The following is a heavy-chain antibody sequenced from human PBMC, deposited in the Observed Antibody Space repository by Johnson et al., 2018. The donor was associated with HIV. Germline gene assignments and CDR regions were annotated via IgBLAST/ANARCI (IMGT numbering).Heavy chain of an antibody. CDR1: GFTFSDYY. Sequence: QVQLVESGVGLVQPGGSLRLSCAASGFTFSDYYMSWIRQAPGKGLEWVAVISYDGSNKYYADSVKGRFTISRDNSKNTLYLQMNSLRAEDTAVYYCAKAREYDSTGHDAFDIWGQGTMVTVSS. D-gene: IGHD3-22*01. V-gene: IGHV3-30*18. J-gene: IGHJ3*02. CDR3: AKAREYDSTGHDAFDI. CDR2: ISYDGSNK.